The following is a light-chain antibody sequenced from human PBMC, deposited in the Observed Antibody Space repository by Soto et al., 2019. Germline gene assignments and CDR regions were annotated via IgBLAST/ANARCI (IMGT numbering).Light chain of an antibody. V-gene: IGKV2-28*01. CDR3: QKRQYWPPIT. CDR2: LGS. Sequence: DIVMAQSSLCLPVTPGEAASISCRSSQSLLHSKGYNDLDWYLQKPGPSPQLLXFLGSNRASGVPDRFSGSGSGTDFTLTISRLEPEDFAIYYCQKRQYWPPITFGQGTRLEIK. J-gene: IGKJ5*01. CDR1: QSLLHSKGYND.